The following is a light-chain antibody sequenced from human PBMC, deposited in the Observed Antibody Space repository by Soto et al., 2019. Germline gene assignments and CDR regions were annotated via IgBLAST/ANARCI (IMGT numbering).Light chain of an antibody. CDR1: SSDVGGYNY. V-gene: IGLV2-14*01. CDR3: SSYTSDSSYV. CDR2: DVS. J-gene: IGLJ1*01. Sequence: QSVLTQPRSVSGSPGQSVTISCTGTSSDVGGYNYVSWYQQHPGKAPKLMIYDVSNRPSGVSNRFSASKSGNTASLFISGLQAEDEADYYCSSYTSDSSYVFGSGTKVTVL.